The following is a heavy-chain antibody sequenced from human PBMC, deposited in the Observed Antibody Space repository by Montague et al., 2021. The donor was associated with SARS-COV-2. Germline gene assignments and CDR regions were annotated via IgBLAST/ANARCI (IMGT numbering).Heavy chain of an antibody. V-gene: IGHV3-23*03. D-gene: IGHD3-3*01. J-gene: IGHJ4*02. CDR2: IYSGGSST. Sequence: SLRLSCAASGFTFSNYAMSWVRQAPGKGLEWVSVIYSGGSSTYYADSVKGRFTISRDNSKNTLYLQMNSLRAEDTAVYYYAKDPYYDFWSGYYFDYWGQGTLVTVSS. CDR1: GFTFSNYA. CDR3: AKDPYYDFWSGYYFDY.